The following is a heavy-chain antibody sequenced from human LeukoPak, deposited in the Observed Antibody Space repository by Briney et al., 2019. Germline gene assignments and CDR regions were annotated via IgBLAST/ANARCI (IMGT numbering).Heavy chain of an antibody. CDR3: AKGGSGYWTFFDH. D-gene: IGHD3-22*01. Sequence: GGSLRLSCAASRFTFSNHGMHWVRQAPGKGLEWVAVIWYDGSKEYYADSVKGRFIISRGNSKNTLHLQMNSLRAEDTAVYYCAKGGSGYWTFFDHWGQGTLVTVSS. V-gene: IGHV3-33*06. CDR2: IWYDGSKE. J-gene: IGHJ4*02. CDR1: RFTFSNHG.